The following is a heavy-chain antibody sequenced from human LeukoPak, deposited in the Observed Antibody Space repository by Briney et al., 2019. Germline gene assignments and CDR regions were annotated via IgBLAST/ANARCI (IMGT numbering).Heavy chain of an antibody. J-gene: IGHJ4*02. CDR2: INPNSGGT. D-gene: IGHD3-10*01. V-gene: IGHV1-2*02. CDR1: GYTFTSYY. Sequence: ASVKVSCEASGYTFTSYYMHWVRQSPGQGLEWMGWINPNSGGTNYAQKFQGRVTMTRDTSISTAYMELSRLRSDDTAVYYCARVFGYYGSGSYNDYWGQGTLVTVSS. CDR3: ARVFGYYGSGSYNDY.